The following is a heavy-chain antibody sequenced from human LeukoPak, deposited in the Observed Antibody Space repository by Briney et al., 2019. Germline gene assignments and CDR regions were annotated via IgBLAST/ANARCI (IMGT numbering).Heavy chain of an antibody. Sequence: GGSLRLSCAVSGYTFSWDWVSWVRQAPGKGLEWVANIKLDGSDQNYVDSVKGRFTISRDNAKNSLNLQMNSLRGEDTAVYYCARECGSGRCDYGMDVWGKGTTVTVSS. D-gene: IGHD3-10*01. CDR3: ARECGSGRCDYGMDV. V-gene: IGHV3-7*03. J-gene: IGHJ6*04. CDR1: GYTFSWDW. CDR2: IKLDGSDQ.